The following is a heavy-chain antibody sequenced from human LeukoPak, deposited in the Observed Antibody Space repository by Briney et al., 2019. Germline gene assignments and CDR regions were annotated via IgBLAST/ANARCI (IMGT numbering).Heavy chain of an antibody. CDR2: ISGSGGST. J-gene: IGHJ6*02. V-gene: IGHV3-23*01. CDR3: ARDQPNYYDSSGYIYYYYGMDV. CDR1: GFTFSSYA. D-gene: IGHD3-22*01. Sequence: GGSLRLSCAASGFTFSSYAMSWVRQAPGKGLEWVSAISGSGGSTYYADSVKGRFTISRDNSKNTLYLQMNSLRAEDTAVYYCARDQPNYYDSSGYIYYYYGMDVWGQGTTVTVSS.